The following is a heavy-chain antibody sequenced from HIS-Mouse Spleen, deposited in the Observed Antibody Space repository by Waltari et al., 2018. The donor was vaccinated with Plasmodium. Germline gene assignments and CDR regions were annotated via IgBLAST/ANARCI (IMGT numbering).Heavy chain of an antibody. CDR3: ARVGRRIWGAFDI. CDR1: GCPISSYY. Sequence: QVQLQESGPGLVKPSETLSLTCTVSGCPISSYYWSWIRQPPGKGLEWIGYIYYSGSTNYNPSLKSRVTISVDTSKNQFSLKLSSVTAADTAVYYCARVGRRIWGAFDIWGQGTMVTVSS. CDR2: IYYSGST. D-gene: IGHD3-16*01. J-gene: IGHJ3*02. V-gene: IGHV4-59*01.